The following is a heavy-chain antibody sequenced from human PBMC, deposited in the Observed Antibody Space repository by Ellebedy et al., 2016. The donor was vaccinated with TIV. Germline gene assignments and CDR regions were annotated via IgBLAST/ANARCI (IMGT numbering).Heavy chain of an antibody. CDR1: GGSFSGYY. D-gene: IGHD3-10*01. V-gene: IGHV4-34*01. CDR3: ARGGLRFGETYFFDP. Sequence: SETLSLTCAVYGGSFSGYYWSWIRQPPGKGLEWIGEINHSGSTNYNPSLKSRVTISVDTSKNQFSLKLSSVTAADTAVYYCARGGLRFGETYFFDPWGQGTLVTVSS. J-gene: IGHJ5*02. CDR2: INHSGST.